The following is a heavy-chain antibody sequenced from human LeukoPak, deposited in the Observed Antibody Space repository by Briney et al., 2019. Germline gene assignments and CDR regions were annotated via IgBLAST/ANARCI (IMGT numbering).Heavy chain of an antibody. Sequence: PGGSLRLSCAASGFTFGDYYLTWIRQAPGKGLEWVSYISSSSSDTNYADSAKGRFTISRDNAKNSLYLQMNSLRDEDTAVYYCARRRGFGGSGYGMDVWGQGTTVTVSS. D-gene: IGHD3-10*01. CDR1: GFTFGDYY. CDR3: ARRRGFGGSGYGMDV. V-gene: IGHV3-11*06. CDR2: ISSSSSDT. J-gene: IGHJ6*02.